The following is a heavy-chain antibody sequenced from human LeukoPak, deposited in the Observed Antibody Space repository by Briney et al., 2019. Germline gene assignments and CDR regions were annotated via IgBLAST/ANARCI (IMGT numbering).Heavy chain of an antibody. Sequence: GGSLRLSCVASGFTFSNYYMNWVRQAPGKGLEWVSSISSSSSYIYYADSVKGRFTISRDNAKNSLYLQMNSLRAEDTAVYYCAREKGGDIVATDFDYWGQGTLVTVSS. CDR1: GFTFSNYY. CDR3: AREKGGDIVATDFDY. V-gene: IGHV3-21*01. CDR2: ISSSSSYI. J-gene: IGHJ4*02. D-gene: IGHD5-12*01.